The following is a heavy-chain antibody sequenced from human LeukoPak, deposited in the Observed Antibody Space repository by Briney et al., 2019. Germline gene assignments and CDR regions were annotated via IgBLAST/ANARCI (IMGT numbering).Heavy chain of an antibody. CDR1: GYTFTSCG. Sequence: ASVKVSCKASGYTFTSCGISWVRQAPGQGLEWMGWISAYNGNTNYAQKLQGRVTMTTDTSTSTAYMELRSLRSDDTAVYYCARDGVGSSSNYYYYGMDVWGQGTTVTVSS. J-gene: IGHJ6*02. V-gene: IGHV1-18*01. D-gene: IGHD6-13*01. CDR3: ARDGVGSSSNYYYYGMDV. CDR2: ISAYNGNT.